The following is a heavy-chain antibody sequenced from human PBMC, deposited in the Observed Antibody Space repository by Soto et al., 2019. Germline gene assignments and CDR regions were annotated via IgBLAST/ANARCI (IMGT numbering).Heavy chain of an antibody. J-gene: IGHJ5*02. CDR1: GESFIGYY. CDR2: INHRGST. CDR3: ARTDIVTTNWFDP. D-gene: IGHD5-12*01. V-gene: IGHV4-34*02. Sequence: QVHLQQWGAGLLKPSETLSLTCAVYGESFIGYYWTWIRQPPGKGLEWIGEINHRGSTNYNPSLKSRVSFSIDTSKNQFSLKLTSVTAADTSVYYCARTDIVTTNWFDPWGQGTLVTVSS.